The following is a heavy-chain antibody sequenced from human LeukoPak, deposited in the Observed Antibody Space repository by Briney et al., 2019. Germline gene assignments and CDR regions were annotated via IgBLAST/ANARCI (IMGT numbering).Heavy chain of an antibody. CDR1: GSTFSSYW. D-gene: IGHD4-17*01. CDR2: INSDGSST. V-gene: IGHV3-74*01. J-gene: IGHJ6*02. Sequence: GGSLRLSCAASGSTFSSYWMHWVRQAPGKGLVWVSRINSDGSSTNYADSVKGRFTISRDNAKNTLYLQMNSLRAEDTALYYCAREDGDRYYYYYGMDVWGQGTTVTVSS. CDR3: AREDGDRYYYYYGMDV.